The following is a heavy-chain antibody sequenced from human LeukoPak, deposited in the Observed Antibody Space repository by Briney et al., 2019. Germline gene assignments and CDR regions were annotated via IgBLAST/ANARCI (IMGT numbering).Heavy chain of an antibody. J-gene: IGHJ3*02. V-gene: IGHV4-4*07. CDR1: GGSISSYY. CDR3: ARVGGSSWYKDAFDI. Sequence: SETLSLTCTVSGGSISSYYWSWIRQPAGKGLEWIGRIYTSGSTNYNPSLKSRVTMSVDTSKNQFSLKLSSVTAADTAVYYCARVGGSSWYKDAFDIWGQGTVVTVSS. D-gene: IGHD6-13*01. CDR2: IYTSGST.